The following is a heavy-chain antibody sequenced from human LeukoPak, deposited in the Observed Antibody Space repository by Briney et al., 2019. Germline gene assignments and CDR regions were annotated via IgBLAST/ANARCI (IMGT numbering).Heavy chain of an antibody. Sequence: SETLSLTCAVYGGSFSGYYWSWIRQPPGKGLEWIGEINHSGSTNYNPSLKSRVTISVDTSKNQFSLKLSSVTAADTAVYYCARGPTPGIAAAGTNYYYYYGMDVWGQGTTVTVSS. CDR3: ARGPTPGIAAAGTNYYYYYGMDV. CDR2: INHSGST. D-gene: IGHD6-13*01. CDR1: GGSFSGYY. V-gene: IGHV4-34*01. J-gene: IGHJ6*02.